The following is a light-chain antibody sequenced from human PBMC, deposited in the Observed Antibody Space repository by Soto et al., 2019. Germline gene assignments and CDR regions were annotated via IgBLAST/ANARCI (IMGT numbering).Light chain of an antibody. Sequence: EIVLTQSPATLSLSPGERATLSCRASQSVSSYLAWYQQKPGQAPRFLIYDASNRATGIPARFSGSGSGTDFTHTISSLEPEDFSVYYCQQRSKWPPYTFGQGTKLEIK. CDR3: QQRSKWPPYT. CDR2: DAS. CDR1: QSVSSY. V-gene: IGKV3-11*01. J-gene: IGKJ2*01.